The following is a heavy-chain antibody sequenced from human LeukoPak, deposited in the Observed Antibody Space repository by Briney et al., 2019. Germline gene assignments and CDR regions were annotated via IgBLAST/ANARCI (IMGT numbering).Heavy chain of an antibody. CDR3: AKDRTANIAVAGKGYFQH. V-gene: IGHV3-30*18. CDR1: GFTFSSYG. CDR2: ISYDGSNK. D-gene: IGHD6-19*01. Sequence: PGGSLRLSCAASGFTFSSYGMHWVRQAPGKGLEWVAVISYDGSNKYYADSVKGRFTISRDNSKNTLYLQMNSLRAEDTAVYYCAKDRTANIAVAGKGYFQHWGQGTLVTVSS. J-gene: IGHJ1*01.